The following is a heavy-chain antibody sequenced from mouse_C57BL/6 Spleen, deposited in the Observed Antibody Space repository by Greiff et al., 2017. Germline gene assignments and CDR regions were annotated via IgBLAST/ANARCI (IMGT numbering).Heavy chain of an antibody. CDR1: GYTFTSYW. V-gene: IGHV1-53*01. CDR3: ARGGTVVAKYYFDY. CDR2: INPSNGGT. Sequence: QVQLQQPGTELVKPGASVKLSCKASGYTFTSYWMHWVKQRPGQGLEWIGNINPSNGGTNYNEKFKSKATLTVDKSSSTAYMQLSSLTSEDSAVYYGARGGTVVAKYYFDYWGQGTTLTVSS. D-gene: IGHD1-1*01. J-gene: IGHJ2*01.